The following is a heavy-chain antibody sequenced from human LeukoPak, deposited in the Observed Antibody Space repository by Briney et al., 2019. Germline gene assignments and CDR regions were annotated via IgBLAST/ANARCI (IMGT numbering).Heavy chain of an antibody. Sequence: SETLSLTCTVSGYSISNGYYWGWIRQPPGKGLEWVGSIYHRGSTYYNPSLKSRVTISVDTSKNQFSLKLSSVTAADTAVYYCARDLRDILTGYYPYYYYYMDVWGKGTTVTVSS. CDR2: IYHRGST. CDR1: GYSISNGYY. CDR3: ARDLRDILTGYYPYYYYYMDV. V-gene: IGHV4-38-2*02. J-gene: IGHJ6*03. D-gene: IGHD3-9*01.